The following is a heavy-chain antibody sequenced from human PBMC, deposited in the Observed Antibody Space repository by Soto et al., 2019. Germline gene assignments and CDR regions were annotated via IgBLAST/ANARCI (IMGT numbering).Heavy chain of an antibody. CDR3: ARSLNWNYGRRGVGDFDY. V-gene: IGHV1-69*12. CDR2: IIPIFGTA. CDR1: GGTFSSYA. J-gene: IGHJ4*02. Sequence: QVQLVQSGAEVKKPGSSVKVSCKASGGTFSSYAISWVRQAPGQGLEWMGGIIPIFGTANYAQKFQGRVTITADESTSTADMELSSLRSEDTAVYYCARSLNWNYGRRGVGDFDYWGQGTLVTVSS. D-gene: IGHD1-7*01.